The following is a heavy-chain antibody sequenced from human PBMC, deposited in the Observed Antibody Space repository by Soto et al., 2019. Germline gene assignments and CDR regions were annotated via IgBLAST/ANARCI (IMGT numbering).Heavy chain of an antibody. CDR2: ICYSGRT. V-gene: IGHV4-39*01. D-gene: IGHD3-22*01. Sequence: QLQLQESGPGLVKPSETLSLTCTVSGGSISSSSYYWGWIRQPPGKGLEWIGSICYSGRTYYNPSLKRRDTICEDTSKNQFCLQVSSVIAEDTAVYYCARLGYYASSGYWFDPWGQGTLVTVSS. CDR3: ARLGYYASSGYWFDP. CDR1: GGSISSSSYY. J-gene: IGHJ5*02.